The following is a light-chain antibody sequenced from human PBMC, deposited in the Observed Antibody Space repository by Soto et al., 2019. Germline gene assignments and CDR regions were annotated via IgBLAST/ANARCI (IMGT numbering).Light chain of an antibody. J-gene: IGKJ3*01. Sequence: EIVLTQSPATLSVSPGERATLSCRASQSVDNYLAWYQQKPGQAPRLLIYDVSNRATGTPDRFSGSGSGTDFTLSISSLEPEDFAVYYCQQRSNRPRFTFGPGTKVDIK. CDR2: DVS. V-gene: IGKV3-11*01. CDR1: QSVDNY. CDR3: QQRSNRPRFT.